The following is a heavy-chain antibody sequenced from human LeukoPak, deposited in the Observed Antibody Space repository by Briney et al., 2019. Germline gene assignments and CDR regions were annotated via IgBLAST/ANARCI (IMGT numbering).Heavy chain of an antibody. V-gene: IGHV1-69*04. CDR2: IIPILGIA. D-gene: IGHD3-22*01. CDR1: GGTFSSYA. J-gene: IGHJ4*02. CDR3: ARRHYDSSGYPGDYFDY. Sequence: SVKVSCKASGGTFSSYAISWVRQAPGQGLEWMGRIIPILGIANYAQKFQGRVTITADKSTSTAYMELSSLRSEDTAVYYCARRHYDSSGYPGDYFDYWGQGTLVTVSS.